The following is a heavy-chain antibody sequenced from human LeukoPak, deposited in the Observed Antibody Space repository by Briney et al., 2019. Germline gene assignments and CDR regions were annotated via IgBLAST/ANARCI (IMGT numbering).Heavy chain of an antibody. Sequence: KPSETLSLTCTVSGGSISSSSFYWGWIRQPPGKGLDWIGSIYYSGSTYYSPSLKSRVTMSVDTSKNQFSLNLSSVTAADTALYYCARHGGSSGWYHFDYWGQGTLVTVSS. CDR2: IYYSGST. CDR1: GGSISSSSFY. D-gene: IGHD6-13*01. V-gene: IGHV4-39*01. J-gene: IGHJ4*02. CDR3: ARHGGSSGWYHFDY.